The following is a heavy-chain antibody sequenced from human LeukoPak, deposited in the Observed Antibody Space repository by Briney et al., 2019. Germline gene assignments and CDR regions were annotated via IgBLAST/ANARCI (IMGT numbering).Heavy chain of an antibody. CDR3: TGSGTSPYYFDN. CDR1: GYTFTNYY. Sequence: ASVKVSCKASGYTFTNYYMHWVRQAPGQGLEWMGWINPNSGDTNYAQKVQGRVTMTRDTSISTAYMELSSLRFDDTAVYYCTGSGTSPYYFDNWGQGTLVTVSS. V-gene: IGHV1-2*02. CDR2: INPNSGDT. J-gene: IGHJ4*02. D-gene: IGHD3-10*01.